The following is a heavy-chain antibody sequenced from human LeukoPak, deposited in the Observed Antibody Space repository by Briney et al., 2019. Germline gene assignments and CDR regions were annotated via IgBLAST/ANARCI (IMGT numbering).Heavy chain of an antibody. Sequence: SVQVSCQASGGTFSSYAISWVRQAPGQGLEWMGGIIPIFGTANYAQKFQGRVTITADESTSTAYMELSSLRSEDTAVYYCARDRRIAVAGYYYYGMDVWGQGTTVTVSS. CDR2: IIPIFGTA. CDR3: ARDRRIAVAGYYYYGMDV. V-gene: IGHV1-69*13. D-gene: IGHD6-19*01. CDR1: GGTFSSYA. J-gene: IGHJ6*02.